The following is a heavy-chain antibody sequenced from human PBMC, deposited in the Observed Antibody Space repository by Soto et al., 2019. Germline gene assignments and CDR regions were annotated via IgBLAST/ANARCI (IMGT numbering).Heavy chain of an antibody. D-gene: IGHD2-21*02. V-gene: IGHV4-4*02. CDR3: ARHIGGSVCAGDCSREAWVDP. Sequence: SETLSLTCAVSGGSISSGNWWSWVRQPPGKGLEWIGEIYHTGTTNYNPSLKSRVIISVDTSTNQFSLKLSSVIAADTAVYFCARHIGGSVCAGDCSREAWVDPRGQGTLVTAS. CDR1: GGSISSGNW. CDR2: IYHTGTT. J-gene: IGHJ5*02.